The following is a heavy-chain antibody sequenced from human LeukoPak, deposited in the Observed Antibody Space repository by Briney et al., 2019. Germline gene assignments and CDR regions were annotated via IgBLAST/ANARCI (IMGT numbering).Heavy chain of an antibody. CDR1: GFTFSSYW. J-gene: IGHJ4*02. CDR2: ISPTGSTT. D-gene: IGHD6-6*01. Sequence: GGSLRLSCTASGFTFSSYWMHWARQLPGKGLVWVSRISPTGSTTSYADSVKGRFTVSRDNAKNTLYLQVNNLRAEDTAVYYCARGPNSNWSGLDFWGQGTLLTVSS. CDR3: ARGPNSNWSGLDF. V-gene: IGHV3-74*01.